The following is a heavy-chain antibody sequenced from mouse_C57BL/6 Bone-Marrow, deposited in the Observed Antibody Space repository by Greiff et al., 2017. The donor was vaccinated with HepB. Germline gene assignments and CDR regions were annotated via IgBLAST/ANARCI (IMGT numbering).Heavy chain of an antibody. D-gene: IGHD1-1*01. J-gene: IGHJ4*01. CDR3: ARRGAYYGSSPYYYAMDY. CDR2: IDPRSGNT. Sequence: VQLQQSGAELARPGASVKLSCKASGYTFTSYGISWVKQRTGQGLEWIGEIDPRSGNTYYNEKFKGKATLTADKSSSTAYMELRSLTSEDSAVYFCARRGAYYGSSPYYYAMDYWGQGTSVTVSS. V-gene: IGHV1-81*01. CDR1: GYTFTSYG.